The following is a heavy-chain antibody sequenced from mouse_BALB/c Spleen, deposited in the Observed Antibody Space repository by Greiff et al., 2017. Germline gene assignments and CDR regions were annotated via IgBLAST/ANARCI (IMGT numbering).Heavy chain of an antibody. Sequence: EVQLQQSGAELVKPGASVKLSCTASGFNIKDNYMNWVKQRPEQGLEWIGRIDPANGNTKYNPKFQGKATITADTSSNTAYLQISSLTSEDTAVYYCARHWDYWGQGTTLTVSS. V-gene: IGHV14-3*02. CDR3: ARHWDY. CDR1: GFNIKDNY. CDR2: IDPANGNT. D-gene: IGHD4-1*01. J-gene: IGHJ2*01.